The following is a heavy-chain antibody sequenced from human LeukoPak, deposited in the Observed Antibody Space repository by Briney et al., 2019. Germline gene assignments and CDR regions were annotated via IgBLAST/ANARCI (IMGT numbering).Heavy chain of an antibody. D-gene: IGHD3-3*01. CDR2: IYYSGST. J-gene: IGHJ4*02. CDR3: ARGTIGVVIGAYDY. Sequence: SQTLSLTCTVSGASISSGGYYWSWIRQHPGKGLEWIGYIYYSGSTYYNPSPKSRVTISVDTSKNQFSLKLSSGTAADTAVYYCARGTIGVVIGAYDYWGQGTLVTVSS. V-gene: IGHV4-31*03. CDR1: GASISSGGYY.